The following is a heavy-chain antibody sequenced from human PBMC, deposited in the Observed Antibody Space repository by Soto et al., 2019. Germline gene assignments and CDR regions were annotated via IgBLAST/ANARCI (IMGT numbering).Heavy chain of an antibody. CDR2: MSSNGGNT. V-gene: IGHV3-23*01. J-gene: IGHJ1*01. CDR3: ARSGSNSSFQH. Sequence: GGSLRLSCGASGFTFSRYAMNWVRQAPRKGLEWVSAMSSNGGNTYYSDSVKGRCTISRDNSNNTLSLQMNSLRDEDTGAYYCARSGSNSSFQHWGLGTLVTVSS. CDR1: GFTFSRYA. D-gene: IGHD6-6*01.